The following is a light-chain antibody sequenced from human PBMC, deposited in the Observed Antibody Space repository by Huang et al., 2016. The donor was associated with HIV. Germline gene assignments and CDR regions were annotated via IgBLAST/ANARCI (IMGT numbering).Light chain of an antibody. CDR1: RSVSSSS. CDR2: GAS. J-gene: IGKJ4*01. Sequence: EIVLTQSPGTLSLSPGERATFSCRASRSVSSSSLAWYQQRPGQAPRLLIYGASSRATGIPDRVSGSGSGTDFTLTISRLEPEDFAVYYCQQYGSSPLTFGGGTKVEIK. V-gene: IGKV3-20*01. CDR3: QQYGSSPLT.